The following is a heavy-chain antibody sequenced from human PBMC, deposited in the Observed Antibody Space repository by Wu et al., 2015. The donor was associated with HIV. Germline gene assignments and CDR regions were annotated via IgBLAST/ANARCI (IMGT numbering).Heavy chain of an antibody. D-gene: IGHD5-12*01. CDR2: INPLFGTV. CDR1: GDGFTSYA. V-gene: IGHV1-69*05. Sequence: QAQLVQSGAEVKKPGSSVKVTCKASGDGFTSYAVSWVRQAPGEGLEWMGGINPLFGTVKPVEKFQDRVTFSTDEFKTTVYMELRSLRSEDSAVYYCARNTDSVATSLYSLGVWGRGTTITVSS. J-gene: IGHJ6*02. CDR3: ARNTDSVATSLYSLGV.